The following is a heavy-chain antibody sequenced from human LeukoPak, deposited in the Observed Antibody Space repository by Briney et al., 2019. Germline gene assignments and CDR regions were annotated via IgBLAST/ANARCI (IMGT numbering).Heavy chain of an antibody. CDR3: AKGGKSSGWYRGTDS. J-gene: IGHJ4*02. Sequence: GRSLRLSCAASGFTFSSYAMNWVRQAPGKGLEWVSAISGSGGNTYFADSVKGRFTISRDNSKNTLYLQMNSLRTDDTAVYYCAKGGKSSGWYRGTDSWGQGTLVTVSS. CDR1: GFTFSSYA. CDR2: ISGSGGNT. D-gene: IGHD6-19*01. V-gene: IGHV3-23*01.